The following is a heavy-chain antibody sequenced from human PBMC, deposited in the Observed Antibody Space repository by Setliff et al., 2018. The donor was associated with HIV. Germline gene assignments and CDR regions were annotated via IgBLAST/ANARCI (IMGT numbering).Heavy chain of an antibody. Sequence: SETLSLTCTVSGGSITTGSYYWSWIRQPAGQGLEWIGHIYASDGSGSTNYNPSLKSRVTISVDTSKNQFSLKLNSVTAADTAVYHCARGDTYYHDRSGYVKSALDAFDIWGRGTMVTVSS. CDR1: GGSITTGSYY. J-gene: IGHJ3*02. V-gene: IGHV4-61*09. CDR2: IYASDGSGST. D-gene: IGHD3-22*01. CDR3: ARGDTYYHDRSGYVKSALDAFDI.